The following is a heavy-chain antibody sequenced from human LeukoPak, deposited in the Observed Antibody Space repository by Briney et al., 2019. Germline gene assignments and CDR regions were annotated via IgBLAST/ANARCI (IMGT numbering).Heavy chain of an antibody. Sequence: QSGGTLRLSCAASGFTFSSYGMSWVRQAPGKGLEWVSVIYSGGSRYYADSVKGRFTISRDNSKNTLYLQMNSLRAEDTAVYYCAGLPAYYYDTSGFYFDYWGQGTLVTVSS. CDR2: IYSGGSR. CDR1: GFTFSSYG. V-gene: IGHV3-66*04. D-gene: IGHD3-22*01. CDR3: AGLPAYYYDTSGFYFDY. J-gene: IGHJ4*02.